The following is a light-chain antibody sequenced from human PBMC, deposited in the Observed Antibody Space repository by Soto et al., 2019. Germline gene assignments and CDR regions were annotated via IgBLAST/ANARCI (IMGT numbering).Light chain of an antibody. V-gene: IGKV3D-15*01. CDR1: RSVSSN. CDR2: GAS. CDR3: QQYNAWPGT. J-gene: IGKJ1*01. Sequence: EIVMTQSPATLSVSPGERATLSCRASRSVSSNLAWYQQKPGQAPCLLIYGASTRATGIPARFSGSGSGTQLTLTISSLQSEDFGTYYCQQYNAWPGTFGQGTKVDIK.